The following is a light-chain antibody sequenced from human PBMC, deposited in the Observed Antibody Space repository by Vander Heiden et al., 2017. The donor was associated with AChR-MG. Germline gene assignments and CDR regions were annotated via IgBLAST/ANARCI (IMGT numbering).Light chain of an antibody. CDR3: SAYTSSSTKV. CDR1: SSDVGGYKY. J-gene: IGLJ1*01. V-gene: IGLV2-14*01. Sequence: QSALTQPASVSGSPGKSLPISCTGTSSDVGGYKYVSWDQQHPGKAPKLRIYEVSKRPSGVSNRFSGSKSGNTASLTISGLQAEDEADYYCSAYTSSSTKVFGTGTKVTVL. CDR2: EVS.